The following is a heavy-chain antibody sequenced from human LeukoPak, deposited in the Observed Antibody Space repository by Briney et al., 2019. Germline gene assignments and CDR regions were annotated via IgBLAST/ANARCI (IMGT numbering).Heavy chain of an antibody. D-gene: IGHD2-2*02. V-gene: IGHV4-59*01. J-gene: IGHJ4*02. CDR1: GGSISSYY. Sequence: SETLSLTCTVSGGSISSYYWSWIRQPPGKGLEWIGYIYYSGSTNYNPSLESRVTISVDTSKNQFSLKLSSVTAADTAVYYCARQIIVVVPAAINYWGQGTLVTVSS. CDR3: ARQIIVVVPAAINY. CDR2: IYYSGST.